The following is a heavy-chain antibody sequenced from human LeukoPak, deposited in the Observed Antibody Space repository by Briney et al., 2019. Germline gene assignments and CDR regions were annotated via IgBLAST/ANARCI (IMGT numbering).Heavy chain of an antibody. J-gene: IGHJ6*03. CDR2: ISSGGGST. V-gene: IGHV3-23*01. CDR3: AKLRGEIYYYYYMDV. CDR1: GFTFSSYA. Sequence: GGSLRLSCAASGFTFSSYAMKWVRQAPGKGLEWVSTISSGGGSTYYADSVKGRFTISRDNSKNMLYVQMNNLRAEDTAVYYCAKLRGEIYYYYYMDVWGKGTTVTVSS.